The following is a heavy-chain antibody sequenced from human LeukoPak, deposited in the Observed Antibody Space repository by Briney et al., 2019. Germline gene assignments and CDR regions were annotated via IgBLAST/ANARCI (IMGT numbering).Heavy chain of an antibody. J-gene: IGHJ4*02. CDR1: GYTFTSYD. CDR3: ARGRAYSSGWKD. Sequence: ASVEVSCKASGYTFTSYDINWVRQATGQGLEWMGWMNPNSGNTGYAQKFQGRVTITRNTSISTAYMELSSLRSEDTAVYYCARGRAYSSGWKDWGQGTLVTVSS. V-gene: IGHV1-8*03. CDR2: MNPNSGNT. D-gene: IGHD6-19*01.